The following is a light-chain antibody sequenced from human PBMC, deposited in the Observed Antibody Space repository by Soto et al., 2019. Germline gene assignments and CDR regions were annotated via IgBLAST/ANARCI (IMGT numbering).Light chain of an antibody. CDR3: AAWDDSLNGRL. J-gene: IGLJ3*02. CDR2: TNN. V-gene: IGLV1-44*01. CDR1: SSNIGSNT. Sequence: QSVLTQPPSASGTPWQRVTLSCSGSSSNIGSNTVNWYRQLPGTAPKLLIYTNNQRPSGVPDRFSGSKSGTSASLAIGGLQSEDEADYYCAAWDDSLNGRLFGGGTKLTVL.